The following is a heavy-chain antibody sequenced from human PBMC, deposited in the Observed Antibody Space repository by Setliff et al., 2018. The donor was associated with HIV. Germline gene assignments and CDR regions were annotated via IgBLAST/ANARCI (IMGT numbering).Heavy chain of an antibody. CDR3: ASGCSSGTCYSLSGDYYYYMDV. J-gene: IGHJ6*03. CDR1: GFTFSYYT. CDR2: ISSSSSYI. D-gene: IGHD2-15*01. V-gene: IGHV3-21*01. Sequence: PGGSLRLSCAASGFTFSYYTMNWVRQAPGKGLEWVSSISSSSSYIYYADSVKGRFTISRDNAKNSLYLQMNSLRAEDTAVYYCASGCSSGTCYSLSGDYYYYMDVWGKGPRSPSP.